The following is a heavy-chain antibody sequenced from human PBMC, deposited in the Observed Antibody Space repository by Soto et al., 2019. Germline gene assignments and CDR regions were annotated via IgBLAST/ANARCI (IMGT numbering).Heavy chain of an antibody. CDR3: ARDVHTINTGDLFAP. Sequence: PSETLSLTCTVSGGSSTDYDWSWIRKPQGKGLEWIGYIFYSGNTKYNPSLKSRVTISVDTSKNQFSLKLTSVTAADTAVYYCARDVHTINTGDLFAPWGKGTQVTVS. D-gene: IGHD5-18*01. CDR1: GGSSTDYD. CDR2: IFYSGNT. V-gene: IGHV4-59*01. J-gene: IGHJ5*02.